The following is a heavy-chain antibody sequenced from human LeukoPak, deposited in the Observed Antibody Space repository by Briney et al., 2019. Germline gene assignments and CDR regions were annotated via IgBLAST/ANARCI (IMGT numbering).Heavy chain of an antibody. D-gene: IGHD6-13*01. CDR2: IYIGVST. CDR3: AREYSSSRSDAFDV. V-gene: IGHV3-53*04. J-gene: IGHJ3*01. Sequence: VGSLRLSCAASGVTVSSNYMSCGRQAPGRGLEWVSVIYIGVSTYYADCVKGRFNISRQNSENTLYLQMNSLRPEDTAAYYCAREYSSSRSDAFDVWGQGTMVGVSS. CDR1: GVTVSSNY.